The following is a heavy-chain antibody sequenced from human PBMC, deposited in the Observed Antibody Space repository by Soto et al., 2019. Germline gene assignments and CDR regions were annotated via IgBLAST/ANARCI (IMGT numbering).Heavy chain of an antibody. CDR2: MNPNSGNT. J-gene: IGHJ6*03. CDR1: GYTFTSYD. V-gene: IGHV1-8*01. D-gene: IGHD5-18*01. CDR3: AREVTAPSPSQNYYYYYYMDV. Sequence: ASVKVSCKASGYTFTSYDINWVRQATGQGLEWMGWMNPNSGNTGYAQKFQGRVTMTRNTSISTAYMELSSLRSEDTAVYYCAREVTAPSPSQNYYYYYYMDVWGKGTTVTVSS.